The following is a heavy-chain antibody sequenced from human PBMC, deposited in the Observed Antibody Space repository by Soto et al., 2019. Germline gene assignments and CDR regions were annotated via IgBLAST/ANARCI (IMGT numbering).Heavy chain of an antibody. J-gene: IGHJ4*02. CDR2: ISYSTSHI. CDR3: AGHLASRYSDSWYKGWHVDY. V-gene: IGHV3-21*01. D-gene: IGHD1-26*01. Sequence: EVQLVESGGGLVKPGGSLSLSGVTSGITFSSYGMNWFPRAPGRGRGGVYSISYSTSHIYYADSVRGRFTISRDNAKNSLYLQMDSLRAEDTAMYYCAGHLASRYSDSWYKGWHVDYWGQGTLVTVSS. CDR1: GITFSSYG.